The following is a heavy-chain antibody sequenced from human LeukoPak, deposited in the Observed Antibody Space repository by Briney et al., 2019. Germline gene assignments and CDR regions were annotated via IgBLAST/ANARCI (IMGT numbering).Heavy chain of an antibody. CDR1: GYSISSGYY. CDR3: AREHGSGGNYYYMDV. V-gene: IGHV4-61*01. D-gene: IGHD6-19*01. Sequence: SETLSLTCTVSGYSISSGYYWSWIRQPPGKGLEWIGYIYHSGSTNYNPSLKSRATISVDTSKNQFSLKLSSVTAADTAVYYCAREHGSGGNYYYMDVWGKGTTVTVSS. J-gene: IGHJ6*03. CDR2: IYHSGST.